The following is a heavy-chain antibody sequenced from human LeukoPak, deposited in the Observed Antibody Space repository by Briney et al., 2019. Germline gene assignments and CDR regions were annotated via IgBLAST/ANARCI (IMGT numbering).Heavy chain of an antibody. V-gene: IGHV4-39*07. Sequence: SETLSLTCTVSGGSISSSSYYWGWIRQPPGKGLEWVGSIYYSGSTYYNPSLKSRVTISVDTSKNQFSLKLSSVTAADTAVYYCARFPGSAEYRHYYYMDVWGKGTTVTVSS. CDR1: GGSISSSSYY. D-gene: IGHD2-15*01. CDR2: IYYSGST. J-gene: IGHJ6*03. CDR3: ARFPGSAEYRHYYYMDV.